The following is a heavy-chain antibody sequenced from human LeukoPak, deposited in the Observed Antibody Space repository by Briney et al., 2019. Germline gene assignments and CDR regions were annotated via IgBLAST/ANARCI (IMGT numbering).Heavy chain of an antibody. Sequence: GGSLRLSCAASGFTFSSYGMHWVRQAPGKGLEWVAVISYDGSNKYYADSVKGRFTISRDNSKNTLYLQMNSLRAEDTAVYYCAKSGSYYYYYYYGMDVWGQGTTVTVSS. V-gene: IGHV3-30*18. CDR3: AKSGSYYYYYYYGMDV. D-gene: IGHD1-26*01. CDR2: ISYDGSNK. J-gene: IGHJ6*02. CDR1: GFTFSSYG.